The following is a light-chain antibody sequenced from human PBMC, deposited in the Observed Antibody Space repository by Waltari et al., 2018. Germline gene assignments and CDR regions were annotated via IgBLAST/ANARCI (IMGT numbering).Light chain of an antibody. CDR2: RNN. CDR1: SSNIGSNY. Sequence: QSVLTQPPSASGTPGQRVTISCSGSSSNIGSNYVYWYQQLPGTAPKLLIYRNNQPPSGVPARFSGSKSGPSASLGFSGLRSEDEADYYCAAWDDSLSGVVFGGGTKLTVL. CDR3: AAWDDSLSGVV. V-gene: IGLV1-47*01. J-gene: IGLJ2*01.